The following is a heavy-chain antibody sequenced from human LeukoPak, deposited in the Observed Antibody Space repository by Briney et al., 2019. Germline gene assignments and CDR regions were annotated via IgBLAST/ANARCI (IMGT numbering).Heavy chain of an antibody. D-gene: IGHD6-13*01. CDR1: GFTFSSYA. J-gene: IGHJ4*02. Sequence: GGSLRLSCAASGFTFSSYAMSWGRQAPGKGLEWVSAISGSGGRTYYADSVKGRFTISRDNSKNTLYLQMNSLRAEDTAVYYCASIVAAGKGYFDYWGQGTLVTVSS. CDR2: ISGSGGRT. CDR3: ASIVAAGKGYFDY. V-gene: IGHV3-23*01.